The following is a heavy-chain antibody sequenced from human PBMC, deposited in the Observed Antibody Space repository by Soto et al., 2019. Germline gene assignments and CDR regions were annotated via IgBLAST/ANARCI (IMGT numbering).Heavy chain of an antibody. CDR2: IYHSGST. D-gene: IGHD4-17*01. J-gene: IGHJ2*01. CDR1: GGSISSGGYS. Sequence: QLQLQESGSGLVKPSQTLSLTCAVSGGSISSGGYSWSWIRQPPGKGLEWIGYIYHSGSTYYNPSLKSRVTISIARAKIQSSLKLSSVTAADTAVYYCAREGRPYDYGGKRGLWYFDLWGRGTLVTVSS. V-gene: IGHV4-30-2*01. CDR3: AREGRPYDYGGKRGLWYFDL.